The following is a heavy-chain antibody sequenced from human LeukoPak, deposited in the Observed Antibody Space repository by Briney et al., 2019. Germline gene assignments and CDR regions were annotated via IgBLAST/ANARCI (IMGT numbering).Heavy chain of an antibody. CDR3: ARGVGHRGQEHSYVYYFDY. V-gene: IGHV1-69*06. CDR1: GGTFSSYA. Sequence: SVKVSCKASGGTFSSYAISWVRQAPGQGLEWMGGIIPIFGTANYAQKFQGRVTITADKSTSTAYMELSSLRSEDTTVYYCARGVGHRGQEHSYVYYFDYWGQGPLVTVSS. CDR2: IIPIFGTA. D-gene: IGHD5-18*01. J-gene: IGHJ4*02.